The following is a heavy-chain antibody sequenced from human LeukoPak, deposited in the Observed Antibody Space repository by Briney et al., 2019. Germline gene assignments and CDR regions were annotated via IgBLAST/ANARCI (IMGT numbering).Heavy chain of an antibody. CDR1: GFNFTAYW. CDR3: ARHQYYYDSSGNYGWFDS. V-gene: IGHV5-51*01. D-gene: IGHD3-22*01. CDR2: SHPINSDT. Sequence: KVGESLKISCKGSGFNFTAYWIAWVRQMPGKGLECMGISHPINSDTKYSPSFQGQVTISADKSSSTAYLQWNSLKASDTAMYYCARHQYYYDSSGNYGWFDSWGQGTLVTVSS. J-gene: IGHJ5*01.